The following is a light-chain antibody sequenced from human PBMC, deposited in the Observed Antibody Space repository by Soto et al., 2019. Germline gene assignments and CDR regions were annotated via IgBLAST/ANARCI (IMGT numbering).Light chain of an antibody. CDR3: QQRCSWPCT. CDR2: AAS. CDR1: QSISSY. V-gene: IGKV1-9*01. Sequence: DIQMTQSPSSLSASVGDRVTITCRASQSISSYLAWYQQKPGQAPGLLIYAASTMPTGIPARFSGSGSGTDFTLTISSLESEDFAAYYCQQRCSWPCTFGQGTRVDIK. J-gene: IGKJ5*01.